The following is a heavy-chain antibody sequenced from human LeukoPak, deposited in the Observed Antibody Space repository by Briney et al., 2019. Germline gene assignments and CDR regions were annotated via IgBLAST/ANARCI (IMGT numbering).Heavy chain of an antibody. CDR3: ARIPSGIVDYFDY. D-gene: IGHD1-26*01. CDR1: GGTFSSYA. CDR2: IIPIFGTA. Sequence: SVKVSCKASGGTFSSYAISWVRQAPGQGLEWMGGIIPIFGTANYAQKFQGRVTITADESTSAAYMELSSLRSEDTAVYYCARIPSGIVDYFDYWGQGTLVTVSS. V-gene: IGHV1-69*13. J-gene: IGHJ4*02.